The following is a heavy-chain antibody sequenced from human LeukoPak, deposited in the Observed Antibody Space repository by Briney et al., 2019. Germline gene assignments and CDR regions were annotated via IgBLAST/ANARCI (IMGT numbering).Heavy chain of an antibody. D-gene: IGHD2-15*01. CDR3: ARRGYCSGGSCYSGYFDY. CDR2: IYPGDSDT. J-gene: IGHJ4*02. CDR1: GYSFTSYW. Sequence: PGESLKISCKGSGYSFTSYWIGWVRQMPGKGLELMGIIYPGDSDTRYSPSFQGQVTISADKSISTAYLQWSSLKASDTAMYYCARRGYCSGGSCYSGYFDYWGQGTLVTVSS. V-gene: IGHV5-51*01.